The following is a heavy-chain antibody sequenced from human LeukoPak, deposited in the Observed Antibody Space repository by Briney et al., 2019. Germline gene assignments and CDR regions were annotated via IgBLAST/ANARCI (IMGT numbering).Heavy chain of an antibody. CDR2: IKIITDGGTA. CDR3: ATNRFYKFNY. Sequence: GGSLRLSCVASGLSLGNTWMSWVRQAPGKGLEWVGRIKIITDGGTADYGSPVKGRFTISRDDSKNTLFLQMNTLKTEDTAVYYCATNRFYKFNYWGQGSLVTVSS. V-gene: IGHV3-15*01. D-gene: IGHD1-1*01. CDR1: GLSLGNTW. J-gene: IGHJ4*02.